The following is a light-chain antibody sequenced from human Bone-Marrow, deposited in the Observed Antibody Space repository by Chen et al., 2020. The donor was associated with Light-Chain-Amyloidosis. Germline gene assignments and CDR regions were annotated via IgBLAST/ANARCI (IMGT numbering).Light chain of an antibody. CDR3: QAADSSGTYEVI. Sequence: SYELTQPPSVSVSPGQTARITCSGDDLPTKYAYWYQQKPGQAPVLVIHRDTERPSGISERFSGSSSGTTATLTISGGQAEDEADYRCQAADSSGTYEVICGGGTKLTVL. CDR1: DLPTKY. J-gene: IGLJ2*01. V-gene: IGLV3-25*03. CDR2: RDT.